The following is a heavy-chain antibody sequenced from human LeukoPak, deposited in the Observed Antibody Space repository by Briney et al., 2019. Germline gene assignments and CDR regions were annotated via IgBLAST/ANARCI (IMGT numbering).Heavy chain of an antibody. D-gene: IGHD1-26*01. CDR2: IWYDGSNK. CDR1: GFTFSSYG. CDR3: ASQRGADGRLYFDY. V-gene: IGHV3-33*08. Sequence: PGGSLRLSCAASGFTFSSYGMYWVRQAPGKGLEWVAIIWYDGSNKYYADSVKGRFTISRDNSKNTLYLQMNSLRAEDTAVYYCASQRGADGRLYFDYWGQGTLVTVSS. J-gene: IGHJ4*02.